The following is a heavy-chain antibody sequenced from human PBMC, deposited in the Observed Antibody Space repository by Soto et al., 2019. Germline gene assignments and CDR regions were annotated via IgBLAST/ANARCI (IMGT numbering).Heavy chain of an antibody. Sequence: QITLKESGPTLVKPTQTLTLTCTFSGFLLSTSGVGVGWIRQPPGKALEWLALIYWDDDKRYSPSLKSRLTITKDTSKNQVVLTMTNMDPVDTATYYCAHTLSSSSYLDWFDPWGQGTLVTVSS. D-gene: IGHD6-6*01. CDR2: IYWDDDK. CDR1: GFLLSTSGVG. CDR3: AHTLSSSSYLDWFDP. V-gene: IGHV2-5*02. J-gene: IGHJ5*02.